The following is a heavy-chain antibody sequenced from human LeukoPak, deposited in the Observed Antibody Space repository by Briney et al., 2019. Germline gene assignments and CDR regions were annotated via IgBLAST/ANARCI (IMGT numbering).Heavy chain of an antibody. J-gene: IGHJ6*03. V-gene: IGHV3-66*01. Sequence: PWGSLRLSCAASGFTVSSNYMSWVRQAPGKGLEWVSVIYSGGSTYYADSVKGRFTISRDNSRNTLYLQMNSLRAEDAAVYYCARNDYDSSGYYSPYYYYYYMDVWGKGTTVTISS. CDR1: GFTVSSNY. CDR2: IYSGGST. CDR3: ARNDYDSSGYYSPYYYYYYMDV. D-gene: IGHD3-22*01.